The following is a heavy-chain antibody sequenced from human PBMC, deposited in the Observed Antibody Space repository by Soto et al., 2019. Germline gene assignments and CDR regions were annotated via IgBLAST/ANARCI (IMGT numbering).Heavy chain of an antibody. D-gene: IGHD2-2*01. CDR3: AKVRYSSPMCYYYGMDV. J-gene: IGHJ6*02. CDR1: RVAFSKFI. Sequence: QAQLEQSGGEVKKPGSSVKVSCKASRVAFSKFIVTWVRQAPGVGLEWVGGIIPVFGTANYAQKFQGRVTITADESTSTSYMKVNNLRSDDTAVYYCAKVRYSSPMCYYYGMDVWGQGTTVTVSS. V-gene: IGHV1-69*01. CDR2: IIPVFGTA.